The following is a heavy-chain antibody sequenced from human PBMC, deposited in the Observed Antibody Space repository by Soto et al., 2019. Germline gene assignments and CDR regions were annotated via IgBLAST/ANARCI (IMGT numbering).Heavy chain of an antibody. CDR3: ARELANTSSWGSFDS. J-gene: IGHJ4*02. V-gene: IGHV4-4*02. CDR2: IYHSGSS. CDR1: GGSISTNNW. Sequence: SETLSLTCAVSGGSISTNNWWSWVRQPPGKGLEWIGEIYHSGSSNYNPSLKSRVTMSVDRPKNQFSVKLTSATAADTAVYYCARELANTSSWGSFDSWGQVTLVTVSS. D-gene: IGHD6-13*01.